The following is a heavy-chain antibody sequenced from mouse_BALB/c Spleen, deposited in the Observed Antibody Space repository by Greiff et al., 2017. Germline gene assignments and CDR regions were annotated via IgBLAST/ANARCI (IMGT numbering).Heavy chain of an antibody. J-gene: IGHJ3*01. CDR3: ARGDGSAWFAY. D-gene: IGHD3-1*01. CDR2: INPSNGRT. Sequence: QVHVKQSGAELVKPGASVKLSCKASGYTFTSYWMHWVKQRPGQGLEWIGEINPSNGRTNYNEKFKSKATLTVDKSSSTAYMQLSSLTSEDSAVYYCARGDGSAWFAYWGQGTLVTVSA. CDR1: GYTFTSYW. V-gene: IGHV1S81*02.